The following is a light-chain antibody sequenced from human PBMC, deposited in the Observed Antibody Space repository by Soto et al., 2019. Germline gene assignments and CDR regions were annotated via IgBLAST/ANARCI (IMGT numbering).Light chain of an antibody. Sequence: DIQMTQSPSTLSASVGDRVTITCRASQSISSWLAWYQQKPGKAPRLLIYKASSLESGVPSRFSGSGSGTEFTLTISSLQPEDFATYYCQQYHSYPYTFGQGTKLEIK. CDR3: QQYHSYPYT. J-gene: IGKJ2*01. CDR1: QSISSW. V-gene: IGKV1-5*03. CDR2: KAS.